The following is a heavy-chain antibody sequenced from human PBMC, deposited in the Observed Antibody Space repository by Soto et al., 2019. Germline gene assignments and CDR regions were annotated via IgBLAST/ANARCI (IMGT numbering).Heavy chain of an antibody. CDR3: ASDSRYCSSTSCGVEY. J-gene: IGHJ4*02. Sequence: QVQLVESGGGVVQPGRSLRLSCAASGFTFSSYGMHWVRQAPGKGLEWVAVISYDGSNKYYADSVKGRFTISRDNSKNTLYLQMNSLRAEDTAVYYCASDSRYCSSTSCGVEYWGQGTLVTVSS. CDR2: ISYDGSNK. V-gene: IGHV3-30*03. CDR1: GFTFSSYG. D-gene: IGHD2-2*01.